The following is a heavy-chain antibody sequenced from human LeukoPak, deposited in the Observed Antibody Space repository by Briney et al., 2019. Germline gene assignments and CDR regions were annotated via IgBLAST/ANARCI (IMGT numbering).Heavy chain of an antibody. V-gene: IGHV1-2*02. D-gene: IGHD3-22*01. J-gene: IGHJ4*02. CDR1: GYTFTGYY. Sequence: GASVKVSCKVSGYTFTGYYMHWVRQAPGQGLEWMGWINPNSGGTNYAQKFQGRVTMTRDTSISTAYMELSRLRSDDTAVYYCARASKTHSSGYYYLHYWGQGTLVTVSS. CDR3: ARASKTHSSGYYYLHY. CDR2: INPNSGGT.